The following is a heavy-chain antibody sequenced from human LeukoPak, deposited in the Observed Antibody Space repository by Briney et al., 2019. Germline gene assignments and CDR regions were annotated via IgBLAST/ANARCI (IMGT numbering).Heavy chain of an antibody. CDR1: GGSFGGYY. V-gene: IGHV4-34*01. Sequence: SETLSLTCAVYGGSFGGYYWSWIRQPPGKGLEWIGEINHSGSTNYNPSLKSRVTISVDTSKNQFSLKLSSVTAADTAVYYCARDRGGYSYGPYYYYYYMDVWGKGTTVTVSS. J-gene: IGHJ6*03. CDR2: INHSGST. CDR3: ARDRGGYSYGPYYYYYYMDV. D-gene: IGHD5-18*01.